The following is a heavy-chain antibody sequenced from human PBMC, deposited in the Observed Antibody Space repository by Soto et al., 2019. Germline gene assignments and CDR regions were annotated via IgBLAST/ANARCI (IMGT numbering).Heavy chain of an antibody. V-gene: IGHV3-30*03. CDR1: GFTFSSYG. D-gene: IGHD3-9*01. Sequence: GGSLRLSCAASGFTFSSYGMHWVRQAPGKGLEWVAVISYDGSNKYYADSVKGRFTISRDNSKNTLYLQMNSLRAEDTAVYYCSYDTFGDKDFWGQGTPVTVSS. J-gene: IGHJ4*02. CDR3: SYDTFGDKDF. CDR2: ISYDGSNK.